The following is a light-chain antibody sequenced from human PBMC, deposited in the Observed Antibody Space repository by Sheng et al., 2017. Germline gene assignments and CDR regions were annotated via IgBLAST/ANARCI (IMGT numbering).Light chain of an antibody. Sequence: EIVLTQSPGTLSLSPGERATLSCRASQSVSSSYLAWYQQKPGQAPRLLIYGASSRATGIPDRFSGSGAATEFTLTISSLQSEDVAVYYCQQYNNWPPYNFGQGTKVEIK. V-gene: IGKV3-20*01. J-gene: IGKJ2*01. CDR3: QQYNNWPPYN. CDR1: QSVSSSY. CDR2: GAS.